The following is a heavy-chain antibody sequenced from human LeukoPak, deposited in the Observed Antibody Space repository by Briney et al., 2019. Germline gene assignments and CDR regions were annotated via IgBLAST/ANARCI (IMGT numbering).Heavy chain of an antibody. J-gene: IGHJ4*02. CDR3: ARGAYDFWSGSRTSDY. D-gene: IGHD3-3*01. Sequence: SETLSLTCTVSGGSISSYYWSWIRQPPGKGLEWIGYIYYSGSTNYNPSLKSRVTISVDTSKNQFSLKVSSVTAADTAVYYYARGAYDFWSGSRTSDYWGQGTLVTVSS. CDR1: GGSISSYY. CDR2: IYYSGST. V-gene: IGHV4-59*01.